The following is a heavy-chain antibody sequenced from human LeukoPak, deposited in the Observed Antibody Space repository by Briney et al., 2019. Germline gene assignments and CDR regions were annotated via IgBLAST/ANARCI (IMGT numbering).Heavy chain of an antibody. CDR1: GGSLSTSY. J-gene: IGHJ4*02. CDR2: IHYSGTT. V-gene: IGHV4-59*08. D-gene: IGHD5-12*01. CDR3: ARMGGYSGYATH. Sequence: PSETLSLTCTVSGGSLSTSYWSWIRQPPGKGLEWIGYIHYSGTTNYNPSLKNRVTISLDTSKNQFSLNLGSVTAADTAVYFCARMGGYSGYATHWGQGTLVTVSS.